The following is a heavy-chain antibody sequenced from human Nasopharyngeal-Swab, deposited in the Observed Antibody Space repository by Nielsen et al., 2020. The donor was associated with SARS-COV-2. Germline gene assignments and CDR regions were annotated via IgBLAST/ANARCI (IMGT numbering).Heavy chain of an antibody. D-gene: IGHD3-22*01. Sequence: SETLSLTCTVSGGSISSYYWSWIRQPPGKGLDWIGYIYYSGSTNYNPSLKSRVTISVDTSKNQFSLKLSSVTAADTAVYYCARGSSETYYYDSSGYYYYYYYMDVWGKGTTVTVSS. CDR3: ARGSSETYYYDSSGYYYYYYYMDV. CDR2: IYYSGST. V-gene: IGHV4-59*01. J-gene: IGHJ6*03. CDR1: GGSISSYY.